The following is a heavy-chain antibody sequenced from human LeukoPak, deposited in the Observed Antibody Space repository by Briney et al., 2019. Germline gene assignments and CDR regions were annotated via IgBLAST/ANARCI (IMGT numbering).Heavy chain of an antibody. D-gene: IGHD1-26*01. CDR2: ISYDGSNK. CDR1: GFTVSSYG. CDR3: AKDMWELQHDAFDI. Sequence: GGSLRPSCAASGFTVSSYGMHWVRQAPGKGLEWVAVISYDGSNKYYADSVKGRFTISRDNSKNTLYLQMNSLRAEDTAVYYCAKDMWELQHDAFDIWGQGTMVTVSS. J-gene: IGHJ3*02. V-gene: IGHV3-30*18.